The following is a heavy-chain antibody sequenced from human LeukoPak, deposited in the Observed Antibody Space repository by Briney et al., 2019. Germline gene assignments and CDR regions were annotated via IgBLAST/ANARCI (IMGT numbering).Heavy chain of an antibody. D-gene: IGHD2-2*01. CDR1: GFTFTDEY. J-gene: IGHJ4*02. CDR3: ARDPKSQLLLDY. Sequence: ASVKVSCKSSGFTFTDEYIHWVRQASGQGLEWMGWINPCSGAINYAQKFQGRVTLTRDTSISTAYMELSRLTSGDTAVYYCARDPKSQLLLDYWGQGILVTVSS. CDR2: INPCSGAI. V-gene: IGHV1-2*02.